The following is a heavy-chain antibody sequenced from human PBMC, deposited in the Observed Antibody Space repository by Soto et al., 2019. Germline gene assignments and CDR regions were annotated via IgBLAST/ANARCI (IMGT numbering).Heavy chain of an antibody. V-gene: IGHV1-18*01. CDR3: ARDIVEYSYGSPFDY. CDR1: GYTFTSYG. CDR2: ISAYNGNT. Sequence: ASVKVSCKASGYTFTSYGISWVRQAPGQGLEWMGWISAYNGNTNYAQKLQGRVTMTTDTSTSTAYMELRSLRSDDTVVYYCARDIVEYSYGSPFDYWGQGTLVTVSS. J-gene: IGHJ4*02. D-gene: IGHD5-18*01.